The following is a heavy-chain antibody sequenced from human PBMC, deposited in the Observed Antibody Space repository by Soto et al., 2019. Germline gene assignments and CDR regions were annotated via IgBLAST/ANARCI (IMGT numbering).Heavy chain of an antibody. CDR3: ARDRDSSGSGVDAFDI. V-gene: IGHV4-31*03. CDR2: IYYSGST. D-gene: IGHD3-22*01. J-gene: IGHJ3*02. Sequence: PSETLSLTCTVSGGSISSGGYYWSWIRQHPGKGLEWIGYIYYSGSTYYNSSLKSRVTISVDTSKNQFSLKLSSVTAADTAVYYCARDRDSSGSGVDAFDIWGQGTMVTVSS. CDR1: GGSISSGGYY.